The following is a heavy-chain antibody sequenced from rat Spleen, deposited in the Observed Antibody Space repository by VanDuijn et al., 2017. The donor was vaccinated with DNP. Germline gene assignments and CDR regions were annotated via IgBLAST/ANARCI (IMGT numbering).Heavy chain of an antibody. J-gene: IGHJ2*01. CDR3: TRGVYYGSSWAFDY. D-gene: IGHD1-6*01. Sequence: EVQLVESGGGLVQPGRSLKLSCVVSGFTFSDYNMAWVRQAPKKGLEWVATIIYAGTTTYYRDSVKGRFTMSRDNAKSSLYLQMNSLKSEDTATYYCTRGVYYGSSWAFDYWGHGVMVTVSS. V-gene: IGHV5S10*01. CDR1: GFTFSDYN. CDR2: IIYAGTTT.